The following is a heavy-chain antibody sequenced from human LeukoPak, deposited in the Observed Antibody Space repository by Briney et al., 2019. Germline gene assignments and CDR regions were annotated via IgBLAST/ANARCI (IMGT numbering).Heavy chain of an antibody. Sequence: SETLSLTCTVSGGSISSYYWSWIRQPAGKGLEWIGRIYTSGSTNYNPSLKSRVTMSVDTSKNQFSLKLSSVTAADTAVYYCARLRAMYCSGGSCRDAFDIWGQGTMVTVSS. V-gene: IGHV4-4*07. CDR1: GGSISSYY. J-gene: IGHJ3*02. CDR2: IYTSGST. CDR3: ARLRAMYCSGGSCRDAFDI. D-gene: IGHD2-15*01.